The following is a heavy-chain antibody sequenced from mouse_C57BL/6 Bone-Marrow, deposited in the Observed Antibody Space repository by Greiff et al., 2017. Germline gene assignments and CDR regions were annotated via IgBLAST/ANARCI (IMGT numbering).Heavy chain of an antibody. D-gene: IGHD6-5*01. CDR1: GYSFTDYN. CDR3: ARSSYCAFAY. Sequence: VQLQQSGPELVKPGASVKISCKASGYSFTDYNMNWVKQSNGKSLEWIGVINPNYGTTSYNQKFKGKATLTVEQSSSTAYRQLSSLSSEDSAVYYCARSSYCAFAYWGQGTLVTVSA. V-gene: IGHV1-39*01. CDR2: INPNYGTT. J-gene: IGHJ3*01.